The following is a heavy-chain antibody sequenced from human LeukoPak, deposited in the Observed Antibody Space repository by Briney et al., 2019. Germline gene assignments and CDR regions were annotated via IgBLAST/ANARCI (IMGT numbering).Heavy chain of an antibody. CDR2: IQSDGSST. V-gene: IGHV3-74*03. D-gene: IGHD5-18*01. CDR3: AREAMVESMPDV. Sequence: GGSLRLSCAASGFTFSSHWMHWVRQAPGKGLVWVSRIQSDGSSTTYADSVKGRFTTSRDNARNTLYLQMNSLRVEDTAVYYCAREAMVESMPDVWGQGTTVTVSS. J-gene: IGHJ6*02. CDR1: GFTFSSHW.